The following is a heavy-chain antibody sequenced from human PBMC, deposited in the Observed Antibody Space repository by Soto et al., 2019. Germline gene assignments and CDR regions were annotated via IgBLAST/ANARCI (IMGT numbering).Heavy chain of an antibody. CDR3: AAGDSSGYYGG. CDR1: GFTFTSSS. CDR2: ITVGTGNT. D-gene: IGHD3-22*01. Sequence: SVKVSCKPSGFTFTSSSVQWVRQARGQRLEWIGWITVGTGNTNYAQKFQERVTITRDMSTSTAYMELKNLRSEDTAVYYCAAGDSSGYYGGWGQGTQVTVSS. J-gene: IGHJ4*02. V-gene: IGHV1-58*01.